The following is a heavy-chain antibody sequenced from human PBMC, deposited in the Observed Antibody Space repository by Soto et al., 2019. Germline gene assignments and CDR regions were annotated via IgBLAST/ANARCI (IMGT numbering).Heavy chain of an antibody. CDR2: ISGSGGST. D-gene: IGHD3-3*01. CDR3: ATSPSYYDFWSGYPT. Sequence: GGSLRLSCAASGFTFSSYAMSWVRQAPGKGLEWVSAISGSGGSTYYADSVKGRFTISRDNSKNTLYLQMNSLRAEDTAVYYCATSPSYYDFWSGYPTWGQGTLVTVSS. J-gene: IGHJ5*02. V-gene: IGHV3-23*01. CDR1: GFTFSSYA.